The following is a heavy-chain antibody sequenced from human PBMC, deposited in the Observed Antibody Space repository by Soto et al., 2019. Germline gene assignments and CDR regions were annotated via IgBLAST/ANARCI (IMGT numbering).Heavy chain of an antibody. J-gene: IGHJ4*02. CDR3: IPSSVGATRDLDY. CDR2: IRSKANSYAT. D-gene: IGHD1-26*01. CDR1: GFTFSGSA. Sequence: EVQLVESGGGLVQPGGSLKLSCAASGFTFSGSAMHWVRQASGKGLEWVGRIRSKANSYATAYAASVKGRFTISRDDSKNTADLQMNSLKTEDTAVYYCIPSSVGATRDLDYWGQGTLVTVSS. V-gene: IGHV3-73*01.